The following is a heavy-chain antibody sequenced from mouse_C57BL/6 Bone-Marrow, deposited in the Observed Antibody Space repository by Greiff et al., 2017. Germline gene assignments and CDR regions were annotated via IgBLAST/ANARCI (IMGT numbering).Heavy chain of an antibody. CDR1: GYAFSSSW. J-gene: IGHJ2*01. CDR2: IYPGDGDT. CDR3: ARALIYYDYDYFDY. Sequence: QVQLQQSGPELVKPGASVKISCKASGYAFSSSWMNWVKQRPGKGLEWIGRIYPGDGDTNYNGKFKGKATLTAYTSSSTAYMQLSSRTSEDSAVYFCARALIYYDYDYFDYWGQGTTLTVSS. V-gene: IGHV1-82*01. D-gene: IGHD2-4*01.